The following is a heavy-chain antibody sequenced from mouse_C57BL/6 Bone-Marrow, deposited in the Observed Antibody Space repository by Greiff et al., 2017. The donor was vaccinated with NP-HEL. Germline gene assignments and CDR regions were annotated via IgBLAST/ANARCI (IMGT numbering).Heavy chain of an antibody. CDR1: GFTFSSYG. Sequence: EVHLVESGGDLVKPGGSLKLSCAASGFTFSSYGMSWVRQTPDKRLEWVATISSGGSYTYYPDRVKGRFTLSRDTAKNTLYLQMSSLESEDTAMYYGARQPPRIYDCYDAWFAYWGQGTLVTVSA. CDR2: ISSGGSYT. J-gene: IGHJ3*01. V-gene: IGHV5-6*01. CDR3: ARQPPRIYDCYDAWFAY. D-gene: IGHD2-2*01.